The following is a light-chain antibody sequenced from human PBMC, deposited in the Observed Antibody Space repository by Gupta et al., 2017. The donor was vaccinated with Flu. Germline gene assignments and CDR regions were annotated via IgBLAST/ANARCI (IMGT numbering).Light chain of an antibody. CDR2: NSS. J-gene: IGKJ4*01. CDR3: LHDHNYPLT. V-gene: IGKV1-6*01. CDR1: QDIRIT. Sequence: AIQMAQSPSPLSASVGDGVTVTCRASQDIRITLVWYQQKPGKAPKLLIYNSSTLQTGVPSRFSGSGSGTDFTLTISSLQAEDFATYYCLHDHNYPLTFGGGTKVEIK.